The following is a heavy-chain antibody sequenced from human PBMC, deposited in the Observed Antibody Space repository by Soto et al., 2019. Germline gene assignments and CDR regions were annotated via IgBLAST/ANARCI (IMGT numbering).Heavy chain of an antibody. V-gene: IGHV1-58*01. Sequence: QMQLVQSGPEVKKPGTSVKVSCKASGFTFTRSAVQWVRQARGQRPEWIGWIVVGSGNTNYAQKFQERVTITRHMCTTEGYMGLSTVRSEDPAVSDCAAVATTGDAFYAWAQGTMFTVSS. CDR3: AAVATTGDAFYA. CDR2: IVVGSGNT. D-gene: IGHD4-17*01. CDR1: GFTFTRSA. J-gene: IGHJ3*01.